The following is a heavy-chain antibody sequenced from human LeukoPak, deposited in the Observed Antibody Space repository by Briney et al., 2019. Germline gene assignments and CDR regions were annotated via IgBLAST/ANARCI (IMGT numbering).Heavy chain of an antibody. V-gene: IGHV3-7*05. CDR1: GFTFSNFW. Sequence: PGGPLRLSCAACGFTFSNFWMSWVRQAPGKGLEGVANINQDGSEKYYVDSVKGRFTISRDSAKSSVYLEMNSLRAEDTAVYYCARGKGWLDYWGQGSLVTVSS. CDR2: INQDGSEK. J-gene: IGHJ4*02. CDR3: ARGKGWLDY. D-gene: IGHD6-19*01.